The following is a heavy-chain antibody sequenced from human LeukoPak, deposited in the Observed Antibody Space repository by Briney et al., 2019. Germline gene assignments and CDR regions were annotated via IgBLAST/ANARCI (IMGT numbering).Heavy chain of an antibody. J-gene: IGHJ4*02. CDR3: ASFLRGYSDY. CDR1: GGSFSGYY. CDR2: INHSGST. D-gene: IGHD5-18*01. V-gene: IGHV4-34*01. Sequence: PSETLSLTCAVYGGSFSGYYWSWIRQPPGKGLEWIGEINHSGSTNYNPSLKSRVTISVDRSKNQFSLKLSSVTAADTAVYYCASFLRGYSDYWGQGTLVTVSS.